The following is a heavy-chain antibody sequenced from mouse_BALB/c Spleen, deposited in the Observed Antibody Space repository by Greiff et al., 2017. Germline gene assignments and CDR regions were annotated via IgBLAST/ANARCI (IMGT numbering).Heavy chain of an antibody. CDR3: VRSSTVVATYYYAMDY. CDR2: IWTGGGT. D-gene: IGHD1-1*01. V-gene: IGHV2-9-2*01. CDR1: GFSLTSYD. J-gene: IGHJ4*01. Sequence: QVQLKESGPGLVAPSQSLSITCTVSGFSLTSYDISWIRQPPGKGLEWLGVIWTGGGTNYNSAFMSRLSISKDNSKSQVFLKMNSLQTDDTAIYYCVRSSTVVATYYYAMDYWGQGTSVTVSS.